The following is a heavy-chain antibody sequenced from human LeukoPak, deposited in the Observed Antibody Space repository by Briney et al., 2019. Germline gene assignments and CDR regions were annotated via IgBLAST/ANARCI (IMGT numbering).Heavy chain of an antibody. Sequence: PGGSLRLSCAASGFSFRSYAMHWVRQAPGKGLEWVALISYEGSNKYYADSVKGRFTISRDNSKNTLYLQMDSLRPEDTAVYYCAREQEYHDSSANLAYWGQGILVTVSS. CDR2: ISYEGSNK. CDR3: AREQEYHDSSANLAY. D-gene: IGHD4/OR15-4a*01. CDR1: GFSFRSYA. V-gene: IGHV3-30*04. J-gene: IGHJ4*02.